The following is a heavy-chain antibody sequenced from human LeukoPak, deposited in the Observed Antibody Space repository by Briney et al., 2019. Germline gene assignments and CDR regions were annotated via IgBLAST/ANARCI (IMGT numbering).Heavy chain of an antibody. J-gene: IGHJ5*02. V-gene: IGHV1-8*01. Sequence: GASVKVSCKASGYTLSDYDINWVRQAPGQGVEYMGWINPNSLIPGYARKFRGRVTLTMDTSIRTAYMELSGLTYDDTAIYYCARVKPVPTLSFDPWGQRTLLTLCS. CDR3: ARVKPVPTLSFDP. CDR2: INPNSLIP. CDR1: GYTLSDYD.